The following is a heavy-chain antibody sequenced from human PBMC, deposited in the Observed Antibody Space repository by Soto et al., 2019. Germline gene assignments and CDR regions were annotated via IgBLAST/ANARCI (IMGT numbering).Heavy chain of an antibody. CDR2: ISGYSSNT. D-gene: IGHD3-22*01. V-gene: IGHV1-18*04. Sequence: GSVKVYFKTSGYPFTSYAISWVRQAPGQGLEWMGWISGYSSNTKYAQNFQGRVTMTTDTSTSTAYMELRSLRSDDTAVYYCARDREYYYDSSGNYYYNYAMDVWGQGTTVTVSS. J-gene: IGHJ6*01. CDR3: ARDREYYYDSSGNYYYNYAMDV. CDR1: GYPFTSYA.